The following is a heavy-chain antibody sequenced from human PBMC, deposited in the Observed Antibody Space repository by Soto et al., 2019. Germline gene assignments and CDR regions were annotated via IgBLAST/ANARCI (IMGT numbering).Heavy chain of an antibody. D-gene: IGHD3-22*01. V-gene: IGHV4-4*07. J-gene: IGHJ1*01. CDR2: IYSSGNT. CDR3: ATNGDYYDSSGPKYFPH. CDR1: GGSLSGYY. Sequence: SETLSLTCTVSGGSLSGYYWSWIRQPAGKGLEWIGRIYSSGNTNYNPSLKSRVTMSVDMSKNQFSLKLSSVTAADTAVYYCATNGDYYDSSGPKYFPHWGQGTLVTVSS.